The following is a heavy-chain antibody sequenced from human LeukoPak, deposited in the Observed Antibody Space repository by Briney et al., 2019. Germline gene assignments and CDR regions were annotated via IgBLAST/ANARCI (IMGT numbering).Heavy chain of an antibody. CDR1: GYTFTSYG. CDR2: IGAYNGNT. D-gene: IGHD3-22*01. J-gene: IGHJ5*02. V-gene: IGHV1-18*01. CDR3: ARSITMIVVASGWFDP. Sequence: ASVKVSCKASGYTFTSYGISWVRQAPGQGLGWMGWIGAYNGNTNYAQKLQGRVTMTTDTSTSTAYMELRSLRSDDTAVYYCARSITMIVVASGWFDPWGQGTLVTVSS.